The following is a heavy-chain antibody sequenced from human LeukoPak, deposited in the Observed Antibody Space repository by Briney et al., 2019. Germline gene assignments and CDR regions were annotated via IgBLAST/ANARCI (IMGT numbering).Heavy chain of an antibody. Sequence: GGSLRLSCVVSGCIFSDYGMTWVRQAPGKGLEWVSYISSRSSTIYYTDSVKGRFTVSRDNAKNSLNLQMNSLRDEDTAVYYCARGEDYWGQGTLVTVSS. J-gene: IGHJ4*02. CDR1: GCIFSDYG. CDR3: ARGEDY. V-gene: IGHV3-48*02. CDR2: ISSRSSTI.